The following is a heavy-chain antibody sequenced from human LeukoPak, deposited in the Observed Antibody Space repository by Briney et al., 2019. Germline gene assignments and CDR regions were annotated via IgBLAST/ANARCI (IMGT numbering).Heavy chain of an antibody. CDR3: ARRAAYDSGSYFDF. CDR2: IYYSGSN. J-gene: IGHJ4*02. V-gene: IGHV4-39*01. Sequence: SETLSLTCAVSGGSISSGTYYWAWIRQPPGKGLEWIETIYYSGSNYYNPSLKSRVTISVDKSKNQFSLRLSSVTAADTAVYYCARRAAYDSGSYFDFWGQGTLVTVSS. CDR1: GGSISSGTYY. D-gene: IGHD3-10*01.